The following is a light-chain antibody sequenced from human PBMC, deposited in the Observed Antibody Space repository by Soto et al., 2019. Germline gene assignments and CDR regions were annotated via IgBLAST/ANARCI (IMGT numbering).Light chain of an antibody. V-gene: IGLV4-69*01. CDR1: SGYSTYG. J-gene: IGLJ3*02. Sequence: QSVLTQSPSASASLGASVKLTCTLSSGYSTYGIAWRQQQPEKGPRFLMKLNSDGSHNKGDGIPDRFSGSSSGAERYLTISSLQLEDEADYYCQTWGTGIWVFGGGTKLTVL. CDR2: LNSDGSH. CDR3: QTWGTGIWV.